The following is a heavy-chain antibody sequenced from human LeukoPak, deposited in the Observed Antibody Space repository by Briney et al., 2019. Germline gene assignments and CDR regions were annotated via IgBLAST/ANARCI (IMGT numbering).Heavy chain of an antibody. CDR3: AISSGSYFDY. V-gene: IGHV3-33*01. J-gene: IGHJ4*02. D-gene: IGHD3-22*01. CDR2: IWYDRSNK. CDR1: GFTFSSYG. Sequence: GGSLRLSCAASGFTFSSYGMHWVRQAPGKGLEWVAVIWYDRSNKYYADSVKGRFTISRDNSKNTLYLQMNSLRAEDTAVYYWAISSGSYFDYWGQGTLVTVFS.